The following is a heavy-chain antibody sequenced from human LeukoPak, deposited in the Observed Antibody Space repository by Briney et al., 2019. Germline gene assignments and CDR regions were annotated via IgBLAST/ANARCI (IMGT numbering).Heavy chain of an antibody. CDR3: ARDGGLHTNFDY. CDR1: GFTFRNYW. J-gene: IGHJ4*02. D-gene: IGHD2-15*01. CDR2: TKPDGAAE. V-gene: IGHV3-7*01. Sequence: GGSLRLSCAASGFTFRNYWMGWVRQAPGKGLEWVANTKPDGAAEYYADSVRGRFTTSRDNANNFLYLQMNSLRGEDTAVYYCARDGGLHTNFDYWGQGTLVTVSS.